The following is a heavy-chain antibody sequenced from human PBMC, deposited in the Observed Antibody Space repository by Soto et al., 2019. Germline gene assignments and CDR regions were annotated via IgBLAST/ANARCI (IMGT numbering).Heavy chain of an antibody. Sequence: QVQLQESGPGLVKPSGTLSLTCAVSGGSISTSNWWSWVRQPPGKGLEWIGEVYHSGSTNYNPSFKGRVAMSVDKSKNPFSLKLNSVTAADTALYYCARTITSGTRFDYWGQGSLVTVSS. CDR1: GGSISTSNW. J-gene: IGHJ4*02. CDR2: VYHSGST. D-gene: IGHD1-1*01. CDR3: ARTITSGTRFDY. V-gene: IGHV4-4*02.